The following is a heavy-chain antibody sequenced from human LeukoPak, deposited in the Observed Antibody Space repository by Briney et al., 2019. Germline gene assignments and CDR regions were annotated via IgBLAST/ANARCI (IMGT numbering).Heavy chain of an antibody. J-gene: IGHJ4*02. CDR2: IWYDGSNK. V-gene: IGHV3-33*01. CDR1: GFIFSTYG. CDR3: ARAPYSSGWYPLYYFDY. D-gene: IGHD6-19*01. Sequence: GGFLRLSCAASGFIFSTYGIHWVRQAPGKGLEWVAVIWYDGSNKYYADSVKGRFTISRDNSKNTLYLQMNSLRAEDTAVYYCARAPYSSGWYPLYYFDYWGQGTLVTVSS.